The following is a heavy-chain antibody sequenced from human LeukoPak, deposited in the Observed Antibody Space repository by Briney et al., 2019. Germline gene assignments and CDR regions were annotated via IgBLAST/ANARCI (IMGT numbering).Heavy chain of an antibody. CDR2: IRYDGSNK. J-gene: IGHJ4*02. CDR1: GFTFSSYG. D-gene: IGHD4-17*01. V-gene: IGHV3-30*02. Sequence: GGSLRLSCAASGFTFSSYGMHWVRQAPGKGLEWVAFIRYDGSNKYYADSVKGRFTISRDNSKNTLYLQMNSLRTEDTAVYYCAKSQSSIVTSADYWGQGTLVTVSS. CDR3: AKSQSSIVTSADY.